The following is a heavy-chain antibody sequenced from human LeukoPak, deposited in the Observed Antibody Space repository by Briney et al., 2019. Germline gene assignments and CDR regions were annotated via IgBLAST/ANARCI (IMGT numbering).Heavy chain of an antibody. CDR3: ASYPRYSSSPPFDF. J-gene: IGHJ4*02. CDR2: INPNTGGT. D-gene: IGHD6-6*01. V-gene: IGHV1-2*02. CDR1: XYTFTGYY. Sequence: XXASXYTFTGYYMHXLRQAPGQGLEWXGWINPNTGGTHYAQKFQGRVTMTRDTTISTAYMELSRLTSDDTAVYFCASYPRYSSSPPFDFWGQGTLVTVSS.